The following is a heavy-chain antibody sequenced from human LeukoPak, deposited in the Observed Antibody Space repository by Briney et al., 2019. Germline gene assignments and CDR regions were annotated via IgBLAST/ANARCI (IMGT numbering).Heavy chain of an antibody. V-gene: IGHV3-30*02. CDR2: IRYDGSNK. Sequence: PGGSLRLSCAASGFTFSSYGMHWVRQAPGKGLEWVAFIRYDGSNKYYADSVKGRFTISRDNSKNTLYLQMNSLRAEDTAVYYCARQSGYYHYHTLDYWGQGTLVTVSS. J-gene: IGHJ4*02. CDR1: GFTFSSYG. CDR3: ARQSGYYHYHTLDY. D-gene: IGHD3-22*01.